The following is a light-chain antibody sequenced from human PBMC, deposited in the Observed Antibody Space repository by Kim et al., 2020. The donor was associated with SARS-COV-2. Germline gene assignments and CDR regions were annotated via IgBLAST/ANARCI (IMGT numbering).Light chain of an antibody. V-gene: IGLV3-19*01. CDR2: GKN. Sequence: SSELTQDPAVSVALGQTVRITCQGDSLRSYYASWYQQKPGQAPVLVIYGKNNRPSGIPDRFSGSSSGNTASLTITRAQAEDEADYYCNSRDSSGNHRWVF. J-gene: IGLJ3*02. CDR1: SLRSYY. CDR3: NSRDSSGNHRWV.